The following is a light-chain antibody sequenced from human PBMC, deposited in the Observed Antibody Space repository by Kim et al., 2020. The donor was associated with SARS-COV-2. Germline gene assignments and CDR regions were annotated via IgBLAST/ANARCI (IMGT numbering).Light chain of an antibody. V-gene: IGKV1-39*01. CDR1: QSISSY. Sequence: YAAVGDRVTITCLASQSISSYLNWYQQKPGKAPKLLIYAASSLQSGVPSRFSGSGSGTDFTLTISSLQPEDIATYYCQQSYSTPYTFGQGTKLEI. J-gene: IGKJ2*01. CDR2: AAS. CDR3: QQSYSTPYT.